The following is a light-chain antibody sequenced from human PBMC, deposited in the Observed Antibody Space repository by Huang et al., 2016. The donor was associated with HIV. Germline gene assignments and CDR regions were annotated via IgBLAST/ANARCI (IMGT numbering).Light chain of an antibody. CDR2: DAS. J-gene: IGKJ2*01. CDR1: QDIGNY. V-gene: IGKV1-33*01. CDR3: QQYDGLPYT. Sequence: DIQMTQSPSSLSTFIGDKVTITCQASQDIGNYLNWYQQRPGKAPKLLIYDASSLETGVTSRFSGGGSGTTFTFTITNLRPEDVATYYCQQYDGLPYTFGQGTQIEI.